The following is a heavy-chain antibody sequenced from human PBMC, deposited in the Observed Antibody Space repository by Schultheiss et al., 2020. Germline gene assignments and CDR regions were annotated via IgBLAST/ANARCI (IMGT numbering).Heavy chain of an antibody. CDR3: ARDGDGYNLSWFDP. D-gene: IGHD5-24*01. V-gene: IGHV4-30-4*08. J-gene: IGHJ5*02. CDR2: IYYSGST. CDR1: GGSVSSGSYY. Sequence: SETLSLTCTVSGGSVSSGSYYWSWIRQPPGKGLEWIGYIYYSGSTYYNPSLKSRVTIPVDTSKNQFSLKLSSVTAADTAVYYCARDGDGYNLSWFDPWGQGTLVTVSA.